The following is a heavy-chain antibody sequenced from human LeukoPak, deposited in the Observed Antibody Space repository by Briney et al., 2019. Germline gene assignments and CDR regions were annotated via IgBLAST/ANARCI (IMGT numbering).Heavy chain of an antibody. V-gene: IGHV5-51*01. CDR1: GYSFASYW. CDR2: IDPGDSDT. Sequence: GESLKISWKGSGYSFASYWIGWVRQMPGKGLEWVGIIDPGDSDTRYSPSFQGQVTISADKSISTAYLQWSSLQASDTAMYYCARPRAAVGATIDYWGRGTLVTVSS. CDR3: ARPRAAVGATIDY. D-gene: IGHD1-26*01. J-gene: IGHJ4*02.